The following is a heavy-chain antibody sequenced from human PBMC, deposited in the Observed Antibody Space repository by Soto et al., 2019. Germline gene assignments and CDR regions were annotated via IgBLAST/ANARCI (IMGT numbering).Heavy chain of an antibody. V-gene: IGHV6-1*01. CDR2: TYYRSNWYT. CDR3: ARGSYYSGWV. D-gene: IGHD6-19*01. J-gene: IGHJ4*02. CDR1: GDSVSSTSTA. Sequence: SQTLSLTCAISGDSVSSTSTAWSWIRQSPSRGLEWLGRTYYRSNWYTDYAVSVKSRITISPDASKNQFSLQLNSVTPEDTAVYYCARGSYYSGWVWGQGTLVTVSS.